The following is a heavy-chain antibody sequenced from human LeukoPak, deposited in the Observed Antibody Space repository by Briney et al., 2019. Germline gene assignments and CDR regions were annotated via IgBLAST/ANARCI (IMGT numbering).Heavy chain of an antibody. V-gene: IGHV4-59*01. CDR2: IYYSGST. CDR3: ARVRDSSGYYLAGTRGRYFDL. J-gene: IGHJ2*01. D-gene: IGHD3-22*01. Sequence: PSETLSLTCAVYGGSFSGYYWSWIRQPPGKGLEWIGYIYYSGSTNYNPSLKSRVTISVDTSKNQFSLKLSSVTAADTAVYYCARVRDSSGYYLAGTRGRYFDLWGRGTLVTVSS. CDR1: GGSFSGYY.